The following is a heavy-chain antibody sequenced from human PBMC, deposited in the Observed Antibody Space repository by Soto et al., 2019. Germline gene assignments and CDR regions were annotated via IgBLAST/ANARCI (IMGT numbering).Heavy chain of an antibody. Sequence: SGPTLVNPTQTLTLTCTFSGFSLSTSGMCVSWIRQPPGKALEWLARIDWDDDKYYSTSLKTRLTISKDTSKNQVVLTMTNMDPVDTATYYCARTTSNYGNYYYMDVWGKGTTVTVSS. V-gene: IGHV2-70*11. CDR1: GFSLSTSGMC. CDR2: IDWDDDK. J-gene: IGHJ6*03. CDR3: ARTTSNYGNYYYMDV. D-gene: IGHD4-4*01.